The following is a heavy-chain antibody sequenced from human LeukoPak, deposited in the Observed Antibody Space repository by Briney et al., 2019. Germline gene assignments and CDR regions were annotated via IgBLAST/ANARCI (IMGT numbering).Heavy chain of an antibody. CDR2: ISSGSVYI. D-gene: IGHD3-10*01. CDR3: ARDEHGSGSYYNFDY. J-gene: IGHJ4*02. Sequence: GGSLRLSCAASGFTFSTYGMNWVRQAPGKGLEWVSSISSGSVYIYYADSVKGRFTISRDNAKSSLYLQMNSLRAEDTAVYYCARDEHGSGSYYNFDYWGRGTLVTVSS. CDR1: GFTFSTYG. V-gene: IGHV3-21*01.